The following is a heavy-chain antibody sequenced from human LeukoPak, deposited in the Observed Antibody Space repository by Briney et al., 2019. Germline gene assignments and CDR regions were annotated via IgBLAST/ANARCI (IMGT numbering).Heavy chain of an antibody. J-gene: IGHJ4*02. CDR1: GFTFSSYS. CDR3: ARDAYSNSYFDS. D-gene: IGHD6-6*01. Sequence: PGGSLRLSCAASGFTFSSYSMNWVRQAPGKGLEWVSSISSSSSYIYYADSVKGRFTISRDNAKNSLYLQMNSLRAEDTAVYCCARDAYSNSYFDSWGQGTLVTVSS. V-gene: IGHV3-21*01. CDR2: ISSSSSYI.